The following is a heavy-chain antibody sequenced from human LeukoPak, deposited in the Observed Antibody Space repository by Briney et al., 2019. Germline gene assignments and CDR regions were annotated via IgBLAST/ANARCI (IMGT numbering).Heavy chain of an antibody. D-gene: IGHD2-15*01. CDR2: ISGSGGST. V-gene: IGHV3-23*01. Sequence: GGSLRLSCAASGFTFSSYVMNWVRQAPGKGLEWVSGISGSGGSTYYADSVKGRFTISRDNSKSTVFLQMNSLRAEDTAVYYCAKDLSRCSGGTCYSGGPRVEDYWGQGTLVTASS. CDR3: AKDLSRCSGGTCYSGGPRVEDY. CDR1: GFTFSSYV. J-gene: IGHJ4*02.